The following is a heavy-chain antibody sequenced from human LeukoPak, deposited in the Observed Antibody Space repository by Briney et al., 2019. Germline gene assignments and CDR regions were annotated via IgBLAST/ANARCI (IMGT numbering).Heavy chain of an antibody. V-gene: IGHV4-30-4*02. CDR3: AGGVEMATINDY. CDR1: GGSISSGDYY. J-gene: IGHJ4*02. D-gene: IGHD5-24*01. CDR2: IYYSGST. Sequence: SETLSLTCTVSGGSISSGDYYWSWIRQPPGKGLEWIGYIYYSGSTYYNPSLKSRVTISVDTSKNQFSLKLSSVTAADTAVYYCAGGVEMATINDYWGQGTLVTVSS.